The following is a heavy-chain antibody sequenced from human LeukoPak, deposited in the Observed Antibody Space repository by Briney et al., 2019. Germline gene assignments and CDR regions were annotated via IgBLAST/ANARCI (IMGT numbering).Heavy chain of an antibody. CDR3: ARAGAVVDNWFDP. V-gene: IGHV1-18*01. Sequence: RASVKVSCKASGYTFNTYGITWVRQAPGQGLGWMGWISGYNGKTKYAQKLQDRVTMTTDTSTTTAYMELRSLTSDDTALYYCARAGAVVDNWFDPWGQGTLVTVSS. D-gene: IGHD2-15*01. CDR1: GYTFNTYG. J-gene: IGHJ5*02. CDR2: ISGYNGKT.